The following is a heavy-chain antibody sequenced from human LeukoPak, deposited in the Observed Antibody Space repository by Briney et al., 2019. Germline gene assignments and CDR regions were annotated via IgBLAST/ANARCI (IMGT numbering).Heavy chain of an antibody. V-gene: IGHV4-4*07. CDR3: ARSLIAAAGLFDY. CDR1: GVSISSYY. D-gene: IGHD6-13*01. J-gene: IGHJ4*02. CDR2: IYTSGST. Sequence: SETLSLTCTVYGVSISSYYWSWSRQPAGKGLEWIGRIYTSGSTNYNPSLKSRVTMSVDTSKDQFSLKLSSVTAADTAVYYCARSLIAAAGLFDYWGQGILVTVSS.